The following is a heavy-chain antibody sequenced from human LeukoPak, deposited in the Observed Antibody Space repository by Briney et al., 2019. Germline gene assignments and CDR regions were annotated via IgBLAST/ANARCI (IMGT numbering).Heavy chain of an antibody. V-gene: IGHV4-59*01. D-gene: IGHD7-27*01. J-gene: IGHJ4*02. CDR1: GGSISSYY. Sequence: SETLSLTCSVSGGSISSYYWSWIRQPPGKGPEWIGYIYYSGSTNYNPSLKSRVTISVDTSKNQFSLKLTSVTAADTAVYYCARDLGDFDYWGQGTLVTVSS. CDR3: ARDLGDFDY. CDR2: IYYSGST.